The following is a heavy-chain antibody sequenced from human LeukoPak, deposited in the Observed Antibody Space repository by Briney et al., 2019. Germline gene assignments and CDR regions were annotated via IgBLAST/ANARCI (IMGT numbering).Heavy chain of an antibody. Sequence: PGGSLRLSCVGSDFTFSSYAVSWVRQAPGKGLEWVSAISNSGGDTYYADSVKGRFTISRDNSKNTLYLDMNSLRMEDTAVYYCAEPWGLAGGYFDFWGPGTLVTVSS. D-gene: IGHD7-27*01. J-gene: IGHJ4*02. CDR3: AEPWGLAGGYFDF. CDR2: ISNSGGDT. CDR1: DFTFSSYA. V-gene: IGHV3-23*01.